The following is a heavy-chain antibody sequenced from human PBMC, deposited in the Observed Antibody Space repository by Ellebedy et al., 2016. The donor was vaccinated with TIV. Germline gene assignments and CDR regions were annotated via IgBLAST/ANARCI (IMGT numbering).Heavy chain of an antibody. CDR3: AKDHGSTVVSKGRDY. CDR1: GFSFSVYG. D-gene: IGHD4-23*01. J-gene: IGHJ4*02. Sequence: GGSLRLXXAASGFSFSVYGMYWVRQSPGKGLEWLSSISYNGRNKYYADSVQGRFTISRDNSKNTLYLQMNSLRVEDTAIYYCAKDHGSTVVSKGRDYWGQGSQVTVAS. CDR2: ISYNGRNK. V-gene: IGHV3-30*18.